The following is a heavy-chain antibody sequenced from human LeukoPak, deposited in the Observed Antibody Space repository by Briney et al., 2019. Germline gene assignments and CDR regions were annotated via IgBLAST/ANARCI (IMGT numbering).Heavy chain of an antibody. CDR3: VKDGGRDTAAAYY. J-gene: IGHJ4*02. V-gene: IGHV3-9*01. D-gene: IGHD6-13*01. CDR1: GFTFDDYA. CDR2: ILRNSGSI. Sequence: GRSLRLSCAASGFTFDDYAMHWVRQGRGKGLEWVSGILRNSGSIGYADSVKGRFTISRDDAKNSLYLQMNSLRAEDTALYYCVKDGGRDTAAAYYWGQGTLVSVSS.